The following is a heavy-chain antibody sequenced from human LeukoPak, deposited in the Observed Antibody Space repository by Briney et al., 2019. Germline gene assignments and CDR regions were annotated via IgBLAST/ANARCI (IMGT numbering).Heavy chain of an antibody. D-gene: IGHD1-26*01. CDR1: GFTFRSYG. Sequence: PGRSLRLSCAASGFTFRSYGMHWVRQAPGKGLEWVSSISSGSSYIFYADSVKGRFTISRDNAKNSLYLQMNSLRAEDTAVYYCARQVGVDDAFDIWGQGTMVTISS. V-gene: IGHV3-21*01. CDR2: ISSGSSYI. J-gene: IGHJ3*02. CDR3: ARQVGVDDAFDI.